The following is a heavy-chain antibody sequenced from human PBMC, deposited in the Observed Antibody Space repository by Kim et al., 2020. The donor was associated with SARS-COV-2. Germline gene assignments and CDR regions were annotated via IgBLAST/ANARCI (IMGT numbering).Heavy chain of an antibody. J-gene: IGHJ4*02. V-gene: IGHV4-34*01. Sequence: SETLSLTCAVYGGSFSGYYWSWIRQPPGKGLEWIGEINHSGSTNYNPSLKSRVTISVDTSKNQFSLKLSSVTAEDTAVYYCARAGYSYSHRWGYYFDYWGQGTLVTVSS. CDR3: ARAGYSYSHRWGYYFDY. D-gene: IGHD5-18*01. CDR1: GGSFSGYY. CDR2: INHSGST.